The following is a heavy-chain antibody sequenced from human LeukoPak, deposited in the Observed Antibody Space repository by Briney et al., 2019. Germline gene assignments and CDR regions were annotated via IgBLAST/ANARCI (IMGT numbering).Heavy chain of an antibody. CDR1: GFNFIVYR. D-gene: IGHD2-15*01. CDR2: LSPSSTTI. CDR3: ATVHCSGGSCYDGSYYGMDV. J-gene: IGHJ6*02. Sequence: GGSLRLSCAASGFNFIVYRMNWVRQAPGKGLEWLSYLSPSSTTIYYADSVKGRFTVSRDNAKNSLYLQMNSLRDEDTAVYYCATVHCSGGSCYDGSYYGMDVWGQGTTVTVPS. V-gene: IGHV3-48*02.